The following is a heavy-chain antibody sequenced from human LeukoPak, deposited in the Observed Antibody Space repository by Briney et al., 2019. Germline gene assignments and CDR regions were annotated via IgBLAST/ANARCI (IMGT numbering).Heavy chain of an antibody. CDR3: TRDKKGRWIVEMATGRHWFGT. Sequence: PSESLSLSCTVSGGSISSSSFCWGWICQPPGKGLVWSVSIYYSGSTFHNPSLTSRVTISVETSKNQLSLMLSCATAADTAVYYCTRDKKGRWIVEMATGRHWFGTCG. CDR1: GGSISSSSFC. D-gene: IGHD5-24*01. V-gene: IGHV4-39*07. CDR2: IYYSGST. J-gene: IGHJ5*01.